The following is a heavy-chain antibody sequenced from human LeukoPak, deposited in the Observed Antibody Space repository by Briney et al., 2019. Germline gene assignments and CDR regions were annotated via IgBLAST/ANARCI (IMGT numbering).Heavy chain of an antibody. J-gene: IGHJ3*02. V-gene: IGHV4-59*08. D-gene: IGHD6-19*01. CDR2: IYYSGST. CDR3: ARLGIAVAGIVAFDI. Sequence: SETLSLTCTVSGGSMSTYYWSWIRQPPGKGLEWIGYIYYSGSTNYNPSLKSRVTISVDTSKNQFSLKLSSVTAADTAVYYCARLGIAVAGIVAFDIWGQGTMVTVSS. CDR1: GGSMSTYY.